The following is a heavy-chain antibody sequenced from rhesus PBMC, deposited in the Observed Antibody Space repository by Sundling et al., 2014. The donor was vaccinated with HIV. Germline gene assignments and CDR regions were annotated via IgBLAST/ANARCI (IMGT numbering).Heavy chain of an antibody. CDR3: AREEGRGTYL. D-gene: IGHD2-15*01. CDR1: GGSISDNYY. CDR2: IYGSGGSI. Sequence: QVQLQESGPGLVKPSETLSLTCAVSGGSISDNYYWNWLRQAPGKGLEWIGRIYGSGGSIDYNPSLKSRVTISTDTSKNQFSLKLSSVTAADTALYYCAREEGRGTYLWGQGILVTVSS. J-gene: IGHJ4*01. V-gene: IGHV4-160*01.